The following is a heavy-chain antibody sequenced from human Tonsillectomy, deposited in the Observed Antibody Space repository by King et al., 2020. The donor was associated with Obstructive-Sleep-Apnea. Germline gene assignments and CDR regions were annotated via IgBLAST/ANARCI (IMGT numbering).Heavy chain of an antibody. CDR3: ARAAVAGGSAGESPYDAFDI. J-gene: IGHJ3*02. CDR1: GYTFTGYY. CDR2: INPNSGAT. D-gene: IGHD6-19*01. V-gene: IGHV1-2*02. Sequence: VQLVESGAEVKKPGASVKVSCKASGYTFTGYYMHWVRQAPGQGLEWMGWINPNSGATNYAQKYQARVIMTRDTSIRTAYVQLSRLRSDDTAVYYCARAAVAGGSAGESPYDAFDIWGQGTMVTVSS.